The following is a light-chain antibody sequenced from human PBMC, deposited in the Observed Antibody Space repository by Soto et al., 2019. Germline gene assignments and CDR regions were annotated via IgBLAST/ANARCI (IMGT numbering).Light chain of an antibody. J-gene: IGKJ4*01. V-gene: IGKV4-1*01. CDR3: QQYYSAPLT. CDR2: WAS. CDR1: QSILYSSNNQNY. Sequence: DIVMTQSPDSLAVSLGERATINCKSSQSILYSSNNQNYLAWYQQKSGQPPKLLIYWASTRESGVPDRFSGSGSGPDFTPPISSLQAEDVAVYYCQQYYSAPLTFGGGTKVEIK.